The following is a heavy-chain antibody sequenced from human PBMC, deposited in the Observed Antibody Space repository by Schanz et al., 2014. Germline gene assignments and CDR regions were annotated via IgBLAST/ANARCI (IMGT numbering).Heavy chain of an antibody. V-gene: IGHV3-23*01. CDR2: ISHSGGSK. D-gene: IGHD2-15*01. Sequence: DVQLLESGGGLVQPGGSLRLSCAASGFTFNSYAMTWVRQAPGKGLEWVSSISHSGGSKYYADSVKGRFTISRDNSENTLYLQMNGQSADDTAMFCCAKGMGYWSGGACYDDYYYGLDVWGQGTTVTVSS. CDR3: AKGMGYWSGGACYDDYYYGLDV. CDR1: GFTFNSYA. J-gene: IGHJ6*02.